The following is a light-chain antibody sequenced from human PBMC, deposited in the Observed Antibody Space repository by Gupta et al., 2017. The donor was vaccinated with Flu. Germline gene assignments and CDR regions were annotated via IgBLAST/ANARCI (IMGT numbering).Light chain of an antibody. V-gene: IGKV3-20*01. CDR1: QTISSSY. CDR2: GAS. Sequence: DIVLTQSPGTLSLSPGERATLSCRASQTISSSYLAWYQQKPGQAPRLLIYGASNRAAGIPDRFSGSGSGTDFTLIISRLEPEDFAVYYCQQYGSSLLTFGGGTKVEI. J-gene: IGKJ4*01. CDR3: QQYGSSLLT.